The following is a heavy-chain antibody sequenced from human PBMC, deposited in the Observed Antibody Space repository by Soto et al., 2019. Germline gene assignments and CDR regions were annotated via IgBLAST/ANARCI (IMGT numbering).Heavy chain of an antibody. Sequence: SETLSLTCTVSGGSISRYFWGWIRQPPGKGLELIGYIYYSGSTNYHPSLKSRVTISVDTSKNQFSLKLNSVTAADTAVYFCDRPLRNDLFDYWGQGTLVTVSS. CDR3: DRPLRNDLFDY. D-gene: IGHD3-16*01. CDR1: GGSISRYF. CDR2: IYYSGST. J-gene: IGHJ4*02. V-gene: IGHV4-59*03.